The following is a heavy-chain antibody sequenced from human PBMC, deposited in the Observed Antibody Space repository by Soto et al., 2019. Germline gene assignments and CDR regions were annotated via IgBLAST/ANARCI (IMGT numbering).Heavy chain of an antibody. CDR3: AKALRITFTTRYYMDV. J-gene: IGHJ6*03. Sequence: EVQLLESGGGLVQPGGSLRLSCAASGFTVSSYAMSWVRQAPGKGLEWVSVISGSGSTYSADSVKGRFTISRDSSKYTVYLLMNSLRGEDTEEYYCAKALRITFTTRYYMDVWGRGTIVTVSS. CDR2: ISGSGST. V-gene: IGHV3-23*01. D-gene: IGHD3-16*01. CDR1: GFTVSSYA.